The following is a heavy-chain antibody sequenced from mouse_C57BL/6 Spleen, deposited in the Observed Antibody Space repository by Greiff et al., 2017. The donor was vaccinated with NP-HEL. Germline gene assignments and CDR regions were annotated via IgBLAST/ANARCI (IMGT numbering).Heavy chain of an antibody. J-gene: IGHJ4*01. D-gene: IGHD2-4*01. CDR2: INYDGSST. Sequence: EVKLMESEGGLVQPGSSMKLSCTASGFTFSDYYMAWVRQVPEKGLEWVANINYDGSSTYYLDSLKSRFIISRDNAKNILYLQMSSLKSEDTATYYCARVPYDYDDYYAMDYWGQGTSVTVSS. CDR1: GFTFSDYY. V-gene: IGHV5-16*01. CDR3: ARVPYDYDDYYAMDY.